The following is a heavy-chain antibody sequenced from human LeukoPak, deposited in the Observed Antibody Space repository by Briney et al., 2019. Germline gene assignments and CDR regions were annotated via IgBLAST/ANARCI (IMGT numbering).Heavy chain of an antibody. CDR1: GGSISSYY. CDR2: IYYSGST. V-gene: IGHV4-59*13. CDR3: ARGTTPLDNWFDP. D-gene: IGHD2/OR15-2a*01. Sequence: PSETLSLTCTVCGGSISSYYWSWIRQPPGKGLEWIRYIYYSGSTNYNPSLKSRVTISVDTSKNQFSLKLSSVTAADTAVYYCARGTTPLDNWFDPWGQGTLVTVSS. J-gene: IGHJ5*02.